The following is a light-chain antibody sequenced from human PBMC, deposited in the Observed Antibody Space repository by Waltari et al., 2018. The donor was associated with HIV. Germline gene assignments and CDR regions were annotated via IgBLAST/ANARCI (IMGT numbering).Light chain of an antibody. V-gene: IGKV1-5*03. CDR2: KAS. J-gene: IGKJ2*01. CDR3: QQYNTYEYT. CDR1: QSISTW. Sequence: DIQMTQSPSTLSSFVGDRVTITCWASQSISTWLAWYQQKPGKAPKVLIYKASTLDSGVPSRFSGSGSGTEFTLTISNLQPDDFATYYCQQYNTYEYTFGQGTRLEIK.